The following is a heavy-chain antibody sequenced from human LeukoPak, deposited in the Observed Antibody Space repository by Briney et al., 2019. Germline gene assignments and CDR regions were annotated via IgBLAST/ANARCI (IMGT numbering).Heavy chain of an antibody. J-gene: IGHJ4*02. CDR2: VYYSGST. CDR3: ARHGHNGNSLNFDY. Sequence: PSETLSLTCTVSGGSISSYYWSWIRQPPGKGLEWIGYVYYSGSTNYNPSLKSRVTISVDMSKKQFSLKLSSVTAADTAVNYCARHGHNGNSLNFDYSGQGTLVTVSS. D-gene: IGHD1-26*01. V-gene: IGHV4-59*08. CDR1: GGSISSYY.